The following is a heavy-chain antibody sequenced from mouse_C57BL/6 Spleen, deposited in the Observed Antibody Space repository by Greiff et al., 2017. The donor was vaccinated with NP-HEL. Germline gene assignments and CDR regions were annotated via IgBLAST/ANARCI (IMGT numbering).Heavy chain of an antibody. J-gene: IGHJ4*01. CDR1: GYTFTSYW. CDR3: ASSPPYCSLYAMDY. V-gene: IGHV1-7*01. D-gene: IGHD2-12*01. CDR2: INPSSGYT. Sequence: VQLQQSGAELAKPGASVKLSCKASGYTFTSYWMHWVKQRPGQGLEWIGYINPSSGYTKYNQKFKDKATLTADTSSSTAYMQLSSLTYEDAAVYYCASSPPYCSLYAMDYWGQGTSVTVSS.